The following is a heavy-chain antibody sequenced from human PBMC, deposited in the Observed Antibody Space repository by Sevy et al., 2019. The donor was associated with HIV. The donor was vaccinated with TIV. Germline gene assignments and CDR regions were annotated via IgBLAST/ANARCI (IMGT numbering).Heavy chain of an antibody. D-gene: IGHD4-17*01. CDR1: GFTFSSSG. Sequence: GGSLRLSCAASGFTFSSSGMHWVRQAPGKGLEWVTFIRYDGTTKYYADSVKGRFTISRDKSKSTLYLQMNSLRDEDTGVYFCAKLGSTTLTTSDAFDIWGQGTLVTVSS. CDR3: AKLGSTTLTTSDAFDI. V-gene: IGHV3-30*02. CDR2: IRYDGTTK. J-gene: IGHJ3*02.